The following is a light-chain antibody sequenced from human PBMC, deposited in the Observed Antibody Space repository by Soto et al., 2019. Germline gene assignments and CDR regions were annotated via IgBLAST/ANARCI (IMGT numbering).Light chain of an antibody. V-gene: IGKV3-20*01. CDR1: QSVSSNY. CDR3: QQYDNSLFS. J-gene: IGKJ3*01. Sequence: EIVLTQSPGTLSVSPGXRATLSCRASQSVSSNYLAWYQQKPGQAPRLLIYAASSRATGIPDRFSGSGSGTDFTLTISRLEPEDFAVYYCQQYDNSLFSFGPGTKVDSK. CDR2: AAS.